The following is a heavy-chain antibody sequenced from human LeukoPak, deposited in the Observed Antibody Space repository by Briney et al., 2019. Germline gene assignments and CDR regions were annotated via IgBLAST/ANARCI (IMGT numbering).Heavy chain of an antibody. Sequence: PSETLSLTCAVYGGSFSGYYWSWIRQPPGKGLEWIGEINHSGSTNYNPSLKSRVTISVDTSKNQFSLKLSSVTAADTAVYYCARLGNLKPRNWDLDYWGQGTLVTVSS. CDR3: ARLGNLKPRNWDLDY. CDR1: GGSFSGYY. V-gene: IGHV4-34*01. D-gene: IGHD7-27*01. CDR2: INHSGST. J-gene: IGHJ4*02.